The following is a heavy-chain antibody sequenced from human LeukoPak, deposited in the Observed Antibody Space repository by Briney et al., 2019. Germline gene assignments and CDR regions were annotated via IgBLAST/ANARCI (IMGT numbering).Heavy chain of an antibody. V-gene: IGHV3-30*18. D-gene: IGHD3-10*01. J-gene: IGHJ4*02. CDR2: ISYDGSNK. CDR1: GFTFSSYG. Sequence: HPGGSLRLSCAASGFTFSSYGIPWVRQAPGKGLEWVALISYDGSNKYYADSVKGRFIISRDNSKNTLYLQMNSLRAEDTAVYYCANENYYGSGSYPDYWGQGTLVTVSS. CDR3: ANENYYGSGSYPDY.